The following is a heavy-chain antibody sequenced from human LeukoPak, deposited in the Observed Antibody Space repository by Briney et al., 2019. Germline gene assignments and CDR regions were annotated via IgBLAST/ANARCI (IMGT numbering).Heavy chain of an antibody. Sequence: PSETLSLTCTVSGGSISNYYWSWIRQPPGKGLEWIGYIHYSGSTNYNPSLKSRVTISVDTSKNQFSLKLSSVTAADTAVYYCARDGSSSRNYNWFDPWGQGTLVTVSS. CDR1: GGSISNYY. CDR2: IHYSGST. D-gene: IGHD6-13*01. CDR3: ARDGSSSRNYNWFDP. V-gene: IGHV4-59*12. J-gene: IGHJ5*02.